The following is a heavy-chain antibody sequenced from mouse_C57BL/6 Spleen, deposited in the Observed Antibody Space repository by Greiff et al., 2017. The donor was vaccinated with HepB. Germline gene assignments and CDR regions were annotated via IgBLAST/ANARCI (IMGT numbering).Heavy chain of an antibody. V-gene: IGHV1-53*01. CDR3: ARVPPKFHYGSSCYAMDY. J-gene: IGHJ4*01. D-gene: IGHD1-1*01. CDR2: INPSNGGT. Sequence: QVQLKQPGTELVKPGASVKLSCKASGYTFTSYWMHWVKQRPGQGLEWIGNINPSNGGTNYNEKFKSKATLTVDKSSSTAYMQLSSLTSEDSAVYYCARVPPKFHYGSSCYAMDYWGQGTSVTVSS. CDR1: GYTFTSYW.